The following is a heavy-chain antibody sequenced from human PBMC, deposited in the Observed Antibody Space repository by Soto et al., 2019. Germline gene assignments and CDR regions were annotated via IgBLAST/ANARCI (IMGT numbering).Heavy chain of an antibody. CDR1: GFTFSSYA. Sequence: GGSLRLSGAASGFTFSSYAMSWVRQAPGKGLEWVSAISGSGGSTYYADSVKGRFTISRDNSKNTLYLQMNSLRAEDTAVYYCANNPLDKTRNYFDYWGQGTLVTVSS. J-gene: IGHJ4*02. V-gene: IGHV3-23*01. CDR3: ANNPLDKTRNYFDY. D-gene: IGHD2-2*01. CDR2: ISGSGGST.